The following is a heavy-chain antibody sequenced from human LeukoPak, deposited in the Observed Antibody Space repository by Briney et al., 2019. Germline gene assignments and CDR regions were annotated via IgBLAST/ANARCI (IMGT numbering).Heavy chain of an antibody. CDR1: GLTLRNFA. CDR3: ATRGVGTTYY. J-gene: IGHJ4*02. V-gene: IGHV3-23*01. CDR2: IGGGITNT. D-gene: IGHD1/OR15-1a*01. Sequence: GGSLRLSCAAPGLTLRNFAMSWVRQAPGKGLEWVSAIGGGITNTFYAASVEGRFTLSRDNSKNTLFLQMNSLRAEDTAVYFCATRGVGTTYYWGQGTLATVSS.